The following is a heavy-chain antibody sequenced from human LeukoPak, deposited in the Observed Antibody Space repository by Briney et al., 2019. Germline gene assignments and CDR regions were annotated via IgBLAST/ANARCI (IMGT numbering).Heavy chain of an antibody. D-gene: IGHD4-23*01. CDR1: GGSFSGYY. J-gene: IGHJ4*02. Sequence: SETLSLTCAVYGGSFSGYYWSWIRQPPGKGLEWIGEINHSGSTNYNPSLKSRVTISVDTSKNQFSLKLSSVTAADTAVYYCARHLDYGGNSGYFDYWGQGTLATVSS. CDR2: INHSGST. V-gene: IGHV4-34*01. CDR3: ARHLDYGGNSGYFDY.